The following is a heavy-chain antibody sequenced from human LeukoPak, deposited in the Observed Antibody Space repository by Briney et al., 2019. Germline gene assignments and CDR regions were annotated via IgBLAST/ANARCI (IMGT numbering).Heavy chain of an antibody. CDR1: GFTFSSYA. J-gene: IGHJ6*03. D-gene: IGHD3-9*01. Sequence: GGSLRLSCAASGFTFSSYAMSWVRQAPGKGLEWVSAISGSGGSTYYADSVKGRFTISRDNSKNTLYLQMNSLRAEDTAVYYCASGPPALDGYDILTGYYKGYYYYYMDVWGKGTTVTVSS. V-gene: IGHV3-23*01. CDR2: ISGSGGST. CDR3: ASGPPALDGYDILTGYYKGYYYYYMDV.